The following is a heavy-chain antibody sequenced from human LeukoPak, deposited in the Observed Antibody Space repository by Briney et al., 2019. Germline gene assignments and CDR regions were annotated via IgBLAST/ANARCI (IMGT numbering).Heavy chain of an antibody. J-gene: IGHJ4*02. CDR2: IKQDGSQK. CDR3: ARAAGSAVTTRFDY. D-gene: IGHD4-17*01. Sequence: PGGSLRLSCAASGFSFSTYWMSWVRQAPGKGLEWVASIKQDGSQKYYLDSVKGRFTISRDNAKNSLYLQMSSLRAEDTAVYYCARAAGSAVTTRFDYWGQATLVTVSS. CDR1: GFSFSTYW. V-gene: IGHV3-7*01.